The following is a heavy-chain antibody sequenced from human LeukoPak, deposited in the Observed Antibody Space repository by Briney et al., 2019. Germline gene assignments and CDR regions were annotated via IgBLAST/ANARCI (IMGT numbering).Heavy chain of an antibody. CDR1: GFTFRSYS. D-gene: IGHD6-6*01. CDR2: ISSSSGYK. CDR3: ARTSGESTAALRAPFDY. V-gene: IGHV3-21*03. J-gene: IGHJ4*02. Sequence: PGGSLTLSCAVSGFTFRSYSMTWVRQAPGKGLEWGPSISSSSGYKYYADSVKGRFTISRDNAKNSLYLQMDSLRAEDAAVYYCARTSGESTAALRAPFDYWGQGTLATVSS.